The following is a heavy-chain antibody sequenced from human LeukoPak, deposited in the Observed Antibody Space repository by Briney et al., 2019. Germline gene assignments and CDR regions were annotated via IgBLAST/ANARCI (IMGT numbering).Heavy chain of an antibody. J-gene: IGHJ4*02. CDR1: GYTFTSYD. Sequence: GASVNVSCKASGYTFTSYDINWVRQATGQGLEWMGWMNPNSCNTVYAQKFRGRVTMTRNTSISTAYMELSSLRSEDTALYSCARDSDSFQYCGSDCYSHFDYWGQGTLVTVSS. CDR3: ARDSDSFQYCGSDCYSHFDY. D-gene: IGHD2-21*02. V-gene: IGHV1-8*01. CDR2: MNPNSCNT.